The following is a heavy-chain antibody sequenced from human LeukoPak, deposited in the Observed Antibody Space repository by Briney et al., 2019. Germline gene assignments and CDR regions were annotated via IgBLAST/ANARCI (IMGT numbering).Heavy chain of an antibody. CDR2: IKNDGSEK. D-gene: IGHD6-13*01. J-gene: IGHJ4*02. CDR3: ARGLYRSTTYYFDY. V-gene: IGHV3-7*03. CDR1: GFTSSSYW. Sequence: PGGSLRLSCAAAGFTSSSYWMSWVRQAPGKGLEWVANIKNDGSEKYYVDSVKGRFTISRDNAKNSLYLQMNSLRAEDTAVYYCARGLYRSTTYYFDYWGQGTLVTVSS.